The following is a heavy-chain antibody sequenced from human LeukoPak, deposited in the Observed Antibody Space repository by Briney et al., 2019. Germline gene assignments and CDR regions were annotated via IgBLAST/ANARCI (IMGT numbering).Heavy chain of an antibody. Sequence: GGSLRLSCAASGFTFSSYGMSWVRQAPGKGLEWVAVISYDGSNKYYTDSVKGRFTISRDNSRNTLYLQMNSLRADDTARYYCAKDFVYGSRFPRPLDYWGQGTLVTVSS. V-gene: IGHV3-30*18. CDR1: GFTFSSYG. CDR2: ISYDGSNK. J-gene: IGHJ4*02. D-gene: IGHD3-3*01. CDR3: AKDFVYGSRFPRPLDY.